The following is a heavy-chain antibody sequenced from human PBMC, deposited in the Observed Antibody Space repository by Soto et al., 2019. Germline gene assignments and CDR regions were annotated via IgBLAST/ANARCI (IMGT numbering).Heavy chain of an antibody. CDR3: ARTNSSGYYAQFDY. CDR1: GFTFSSYA. Sequence: GGSLRLSCAASGFTFSSYAMHWVRQAPGKGLEWVAVISYDGSNKYYADSVKGRFTISRDNSMNTLYLQMNSLRAEDTAVYYCARTNSSGYYAQFDYWGQGTLVTVSS. CDR2: ISYDGSNK. J-gene: IGHJ4*02. V-gene: IGHV3-30-3*01. D-gene: IGHD3-22*01.